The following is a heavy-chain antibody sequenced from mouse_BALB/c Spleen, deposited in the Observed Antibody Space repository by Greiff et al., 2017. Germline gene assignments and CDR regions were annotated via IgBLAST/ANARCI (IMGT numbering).Heavy chain of an antibody. V-gene: IGHV12-3*02. J-gene: IGHJ4*01. CDR1: GFPITSGYY. D-gene: IGHD3-3*01. CDR3: AGGGPYAMDY. Sequence: VQLQESGPGLVKPSQSLFLACSITGFPITSGYYWIWIRQSPGKPLEWMGYITHSGETFYNPSLQSPISITRETSKNQFFLQLNSVTTEDTAMYYCAGGGPYAMDYWGQGTSVTVSS. CDR2: ITHSGET.